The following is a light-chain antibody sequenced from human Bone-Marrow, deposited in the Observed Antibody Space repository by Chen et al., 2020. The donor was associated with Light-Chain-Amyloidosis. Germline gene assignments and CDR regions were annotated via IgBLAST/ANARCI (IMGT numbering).Light chain of an antibody. CDR1: KLGDQD. CDR3: QAWDTGTVV. CDR2: QDN. J-gene: IGLJ2*01. Sequence: SFELIQPPSVAVSPGQTANITCSGDKLGDQDACWYQQKPGQSPLLVIFQDNKRPSGIPERFSGSNSGDTATLTISGTQAMDEADYYCQAWDTGTVVFGGGTKLTVL. V-gene: IGLV3-1*01.